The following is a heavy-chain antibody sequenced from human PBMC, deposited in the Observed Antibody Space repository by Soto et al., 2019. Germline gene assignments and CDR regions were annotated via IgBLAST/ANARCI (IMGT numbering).Heavy chain of an antibody. CDR1: GYTFTIYG. D-gene: IGHD2-2*01. Sequence: GASVKVSSKASGYTFTIYGISWVRQAPGHGLEWMGWISAYNGNTTYTQKLQGRVTMTTDTSTSAAYTELRSLSSDDTAVYYCAREWECSSTSCYPDYWGQGTLVTVSS. CDR2: ISAYNGNT. CDR3: AREWECSSTSCYPDY. V-gene: IGHV1-18*04. J-gene: IGHJ4*02.